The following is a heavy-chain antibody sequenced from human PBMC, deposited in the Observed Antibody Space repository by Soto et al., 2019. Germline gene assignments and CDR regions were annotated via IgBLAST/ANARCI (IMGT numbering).Heavy chain of an antibody. CDR1: GYTFTSYG. Sequence: QVQLVQSGAEVKKPGASVKVSCKASGYTFTSYGISWVRQAPGQGLEWMGWISAYNGNTNYAQKLQGRVTTTTNTSTSRAYMELRSLRSDDTAVYYCASTGGPGDYCRGGSCLDVWGQGTLVTVSS. CDR3: ASTGGPGDYCRGGSCLDV. D-gene: IGHD2-15*01. CDR2: ISAYNGNT. V-gene: IGHV1-18*01. J-gene: IGHJ4*02.